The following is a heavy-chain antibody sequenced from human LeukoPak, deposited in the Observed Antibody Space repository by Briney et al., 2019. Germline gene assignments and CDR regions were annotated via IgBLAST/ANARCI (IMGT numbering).Heavy chain of an antibody. CDR1: GSTFSSYA. CDR3: AKVTMMVVVRSYCDY. J-gene: IGHJ4*02. D-gene: IGHD3-22*01. Sequence: GGSLRLSCAASGSTFSSYAMSWVRQAPGKGLEWVSTISGSGGSTYYPDSVQGRFTISRDNSKNTLYLQMNSLRAEDTAIYYCAKVTMMVVVRSYCDYWGQGTLVTVSS. CDR2: ISGSGGST. V-gene: IGHV3-23*01.